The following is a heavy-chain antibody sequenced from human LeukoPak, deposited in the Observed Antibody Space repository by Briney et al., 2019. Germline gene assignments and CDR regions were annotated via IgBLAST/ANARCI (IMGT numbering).Heavy chain of an antibody. CDR2: IGSSSPYI. Sequence: GGSLRLSCAAPGFTFSSYSMNWVRQAPGKGLEWVSSIGSSSPYIYYADSLKGRFIISRDNSKNSLFLQMNSLRAEDTAVYYCARDADILTAYSFDYWGQGTLVTVSS. CDR1: GFTFSSYS. V-gene: IGHV3-21*01. J-gene: IGHJ4*02. D-gene: IGHD3-9*01. CDR3: ARDADILTAYSFDY.